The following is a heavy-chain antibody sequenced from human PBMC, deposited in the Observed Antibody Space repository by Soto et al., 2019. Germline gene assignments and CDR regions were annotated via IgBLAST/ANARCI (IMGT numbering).Heavy chain of an antibody. CDR1: GGTFSSYA. D-gene: IGHD6-13*01. V-gene: IGHV1-69*06. CDR3: ARELPKYSSSPGLIDY. Sequence: GASVKVSCKASGGTFSSYAISWVRQAPGQGLEWMGGIIPIFGTANYAQEFQGRVTITADKSTSTAYMELSSLRSEDTAVYYCARELPKYSSSPGLIDYWGQGTLVTVSS. CDR2: IIPIFGTA. J-gene: IGHJ4*02.